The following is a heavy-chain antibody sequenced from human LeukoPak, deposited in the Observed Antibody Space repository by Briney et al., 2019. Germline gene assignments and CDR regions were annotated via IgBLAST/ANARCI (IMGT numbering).Heavy chain of an antibody. CDR1: GYTFTASY. V-gene: IGHV1-2*02. Sequence: ASVKVSCKASGYTFTASYMHWVRQAPGQGLDWMGWINPNSGGTKYAQNFQGRVTMTRDTSISTAYMELSRLRSDDTAVYYCARGGGRSSSAFDPWGQGTLVTVSS. CDR2: INPNSGGT. D-gene: IGHD6-6*01. J-gene: IGHJ5*02. CDR3: ARGGGRSSSAFDP.